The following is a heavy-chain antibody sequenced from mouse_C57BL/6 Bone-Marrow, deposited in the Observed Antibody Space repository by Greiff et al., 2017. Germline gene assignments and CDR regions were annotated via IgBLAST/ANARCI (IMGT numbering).Heavy chain of an antibody. CDR2: IYPGSGST. Sequence: QVQLQQPGAELVKPGASVKMSCKASGYTFTRYWITWVQQRPGQGLEWIGDIYPGSGSTNYTAKFKSKATLTVDKSSSTAYMQLSSLTSEDSAGYYCAREDGYCFDDGGQGTTLTVSS. CDR3: AREDGYCFDD. CDR1: GYTFTRYW. D-gene: IGHD2-3*01. J-gene: IGHJ2*01. V-gene: IGHV1-55*01.